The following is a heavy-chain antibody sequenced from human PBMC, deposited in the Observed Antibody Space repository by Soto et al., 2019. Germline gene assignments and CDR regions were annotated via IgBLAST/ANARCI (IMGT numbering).Heavy chain of an antibody. D-gene: IGHD3-10*01. V-gene: IGHV4-59*01. CDR2: IYYSGST. Sequence: SETLSLTSPVSGGSISSYYRSWIRQPPGNGLEWIGYIYYSGSTNYNPSLKSRVTISVDTSKNQCSLKLSSVTAADTAVYYCARVPGSHAFDIWGQGTIVTVSS. CDR3: ARVPGSHAFDI. J-gene: IGHJ3*02. CDR1: GGSISSYY.